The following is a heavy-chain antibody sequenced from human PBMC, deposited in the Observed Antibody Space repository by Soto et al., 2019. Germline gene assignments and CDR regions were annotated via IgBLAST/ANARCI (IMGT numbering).Heavy chain of an antibody. CDR2: ISPSDSYT. J-gene: IGHJ5*02. V-gene: IGHV5-10-1*01. D-gene: IGHD3-22*01. CDR1: GYSFPGYW. Sequence: GESLKISCKGSGYSFPGYWISWVRQMPGRGLEWMARISPSDSYTQYNPSFQGHVPVSSDKSINTAYLHWSSLETSDTAIYYCARMIPYKYESSDPWGSGTLVTVSS. CDR3: ARMIPYKYESSDP.